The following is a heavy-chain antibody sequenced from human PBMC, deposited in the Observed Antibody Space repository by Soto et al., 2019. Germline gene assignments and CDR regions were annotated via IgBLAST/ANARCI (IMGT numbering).Heavy chain of an antibody. D-gene: IGHD4-17*01. J-gene: IGHJ4*02. CDR3: ARVRYGDFSFQY. V-gene: IGHV1-2*02. CDR1: GYTFTTFH. Sequence: QVHLVQSGAEVRKPGASVKVSCKASGYTFTTFHLHWVRLAPGQGLEWMGWINPDNGDSEYGQKFQGSVTLTRDTSMTTAYMELSSLTSDDTAIYFCARVRYGDFSFQYWGKGTPVSVSS. CDR2: INPDNGDS.